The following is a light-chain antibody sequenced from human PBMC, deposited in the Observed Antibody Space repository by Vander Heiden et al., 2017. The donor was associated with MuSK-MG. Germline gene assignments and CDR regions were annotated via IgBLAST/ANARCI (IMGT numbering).Light chain of an antibody. J-gene: IGKJ3*01. CDR2: GAS. V-gene: IGKV3-20*01. Sequence: EIVLTQSPGTLSLSPGERASLSCKASQSLTGNSLAWFQQKAGQAPRLLVYGASTRATGIPDRFSGSGSGTDFTLTISILDPEDFAVFYCQQDGSSPFTFGHGTKVDIK. CDR1: QSLTGNS. CDR3: QQDGSSPFT.